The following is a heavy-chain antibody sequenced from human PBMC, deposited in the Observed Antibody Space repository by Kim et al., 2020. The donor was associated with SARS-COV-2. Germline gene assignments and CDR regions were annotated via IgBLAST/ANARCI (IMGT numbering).Heavy chain of an antibody. CDR1: GLTLSSYW. CDR3: TRGFGGTYRVNEY. Sequence: GGSLRLSCAASGLTLSSYWMHWVRQAPGKGLLWVSRINSDGSSTSYADSVKGRFTISRDNAKNTLYLQMNSLRAEDTAVYYCTRGFGGTYRVNEYWGQGTLVTVSS. D-gene: IGHD1-26*01. J-gene: IGHJ4*02. CDR2: INSDGSST. V-gene: IGHV3-74*01.